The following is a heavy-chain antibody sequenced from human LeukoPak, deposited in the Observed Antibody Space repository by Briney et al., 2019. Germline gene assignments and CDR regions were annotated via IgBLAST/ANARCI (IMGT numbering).Heavy chain of an antibody. CDR2: IYYSGST. CDR1: GGSISSGGYY. J-gene: IGHJ3*02. CDR3: ARDQSVQLWGIDI. D-gene: IGHD5-18*01. Sequence: SETLSLTCTVSGGSISSGGYYWNWIRQHPGKGLEWIGYIYYSGSTYYNPSLKSRVTISVDTSKNQFSLKLSSVTAADTAVYYCARDQSVQLWGIDIWGQGTMVTVSS. V-gene: IGHV4-31*03.